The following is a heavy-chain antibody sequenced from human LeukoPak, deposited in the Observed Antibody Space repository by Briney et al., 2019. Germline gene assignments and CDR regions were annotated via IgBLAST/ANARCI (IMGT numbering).Heavy chain of an antibody. Sequence: PGGSLRLSCAASGFTFSSYWMQWVRHAPGKGLVWVSHIDSDGSDTTYADSVKGRFTISRDNAKNTLYLQMNSLRAEDTAVYYCAGFTYDAFDIWGQGTMVTISS. V-gene: IGHV3-74*01. J-gene: IGHJ3*02. CDR3: AGFTYDAFDI. CDR1: GFTFSSYW. CDR2: IDSDGSDT.